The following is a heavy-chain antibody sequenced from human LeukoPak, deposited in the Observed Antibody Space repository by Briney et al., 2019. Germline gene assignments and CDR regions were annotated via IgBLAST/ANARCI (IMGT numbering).Heavy chain of an antibody. J-gene: IGHJ4*02. Sequence: PGGSLRLSCAASGFTFSNFWMSWVRQAPGKGLEWVANIRPDGSEKNYVDSVKGRFTISRDNTKNSLYLQMNSLTAEDTAVYYCARGPVVPSATYFFDYWGQGTLVVVSS. D-gene: IGHD2-2*01. CDR2: IRPDGSEK. CDR3: ARGPVVPSATYFFDY. CDR1: GFTFSNFW. V-gene: IGHV3-7*03.